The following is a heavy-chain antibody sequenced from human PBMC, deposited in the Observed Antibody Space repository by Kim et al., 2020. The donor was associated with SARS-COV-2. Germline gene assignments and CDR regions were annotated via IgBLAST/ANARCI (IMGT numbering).Heavy chain of an antibody. CDR1: GYTFTSYG. V-gene: IGHV1-18*04. Sequence: ASVKVSCKASGYTFTSYGISWVRQAPGQGLEWMGWISAYNGNTNYAQKLQGRVTMTTDTSTSTAYMELRSLRSDDTAVYYCAREGARNYYDSSGYSRNWFDPWGQGTLVTVSS. D-gene: IGHD3-22*01. CDR3: AREGARNYYDSSGYSRNWFDP. J-gene: IGHJ5*02. CDR2: ISAYNGNT.